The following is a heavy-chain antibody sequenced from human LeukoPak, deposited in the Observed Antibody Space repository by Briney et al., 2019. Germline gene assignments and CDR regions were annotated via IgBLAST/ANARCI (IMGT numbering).Heavy chain of an antibody. V-gene: IGHV1-69*05. CDR1: GGTFSSYA. D-gene: IGHD3-3*01. CDR2: IIPIFGTA. Sequence: SVKVSCKASGGTFSSYAISWVRQAPGQGLEWMGGIIPIFGTANYAQKFQGRVTITMDESTSTAYMELSSLRSEDTAVYYCARASVLRFLEWFDAFDIWGQGTMVTVSS. CDR3: ARASVLRFLEWFDAFDI. J-gene: IGHJ3*02.